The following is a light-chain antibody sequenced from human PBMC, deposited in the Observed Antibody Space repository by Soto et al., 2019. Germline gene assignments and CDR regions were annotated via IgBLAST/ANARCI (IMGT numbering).Light chain of an antibody. J-gene: IGLJ2*01. Sequence: QSVLTQPPSSSVTPGQRVTISCSTSNSNVGINPVNWYQQLPGMAPKLTIYDNVERPSGVPDRLSGSRSGTAASMAISGLQSEDEAAYYFAAWDDRLNAWLIGGGTTLTVL. V-gene: IGLV1-44*01. CDR1: NSNVGINP. CDR2: DNV. CDR3: AAWDDRLNAWL.